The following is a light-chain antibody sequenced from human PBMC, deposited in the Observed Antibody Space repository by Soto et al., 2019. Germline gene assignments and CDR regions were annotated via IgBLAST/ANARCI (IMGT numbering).Light chain of an antibody. CDR3: QQYYSYPSIT. J-gene: IGKJ5*01. Sequence: AIRMTQSPSSLSASTGDRVTITCRASQGISSYLAWYQQKPGKAPKLLIYAASTLQSGVPSRFSGSGSGTDFTPTISCSQSQDFATYYSQQYYSYPSITFGQGTRLVIK. CDR2: AAS. V-gene: IGKV1-8*01. CDR1: QGISSY.